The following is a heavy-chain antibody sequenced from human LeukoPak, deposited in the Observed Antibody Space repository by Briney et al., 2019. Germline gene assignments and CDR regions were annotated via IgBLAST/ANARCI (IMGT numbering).Heavy chain of an antibody. D-gene: IGHD2-2*02. V-gene: IGHV3-21*01. CDR3: ARDPGYCSSTSCYRWLVDY. CDR2: ISSSSSYI. J-gene: IGHJ4*02. CDR1: GFTFSSYS. Sequence: PGGSLRLSCAASGFTFSSYSMNWVCQAPGKGLEWVSSISSSSSYIYYADSVKGRFTISRDNAKNLLYLQMNSLRAEDTAVYYCARDPGYCSSTSCYRWLVDYWGQGTLVTVSS.